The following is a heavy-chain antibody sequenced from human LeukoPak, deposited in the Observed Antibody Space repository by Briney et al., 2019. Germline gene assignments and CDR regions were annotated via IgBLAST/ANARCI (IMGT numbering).Heavy chain of an antibody. Sequence: PSETLSLTCTASGGSISHYYWSWIRQPPGKGLEWIGYIYYNGNTNYSPSLKSRVSISVDTSKNQFSLKLSSVTAADTAVYYCARLGLAGSAGRTYYFDYWGQGARVTVFS. CDR2: IYYNGNT. D-gene: IGHD1-26*01. V-gene: IGHV4-59*08. CDR1: GGSISHYY. CDR3: ARLGLAGSAGRTYYFDY. J-gene: IGHJ4*02.